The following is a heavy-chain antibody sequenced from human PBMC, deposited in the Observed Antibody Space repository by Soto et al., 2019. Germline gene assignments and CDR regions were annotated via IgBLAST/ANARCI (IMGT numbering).Heavy chain of an antibody. Sequence: ASVKVSCKASGYTFTSYTMNWVRQAPGQRLEWMGWINPDNGNTKSSQKFQDRVIITRDTSASTAYMDLSSLRSEDTAVYYCARGIAKGQLDPWGQGTLVTVSS. CDR1: GYTFTSYT. CDR3: ARGIAKGQLDP. V-gene: IGHV1-3*01. D-gene: IGHD2-15*01. J-gene: IGHJ5*02. CDR2: INPDNGNT.